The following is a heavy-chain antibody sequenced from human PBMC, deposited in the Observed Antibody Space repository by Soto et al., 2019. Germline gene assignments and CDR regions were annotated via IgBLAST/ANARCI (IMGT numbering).Heavy chain of an antibody. V-gene: IGHV1-3*01. D-gene: IGHD3-3*02. CDR3: ARDTETLGPRANDALDI. CDR1: GYTFSAYT. J-gene: IGHJ3*02. Sequence: ASVKVSCKATGYTFSAYTMNWVLQAPGQSLEWMGWINAGSGNTKYSQNFQGRVSITRDTSASTVYMELTGLTSEDTAVYYCARDTETLGPRANDALDIWGQGTMVPVSS. CDR2: INAGSGNT.